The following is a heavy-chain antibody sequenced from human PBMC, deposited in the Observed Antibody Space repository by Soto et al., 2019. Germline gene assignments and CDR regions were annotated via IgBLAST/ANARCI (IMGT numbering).Heavy chain of an antibody. V-gene: IGHV4-4*02. CDR2: ISHSGST. Sequence: SETLSLTCAVSGDSINNSHWWIWVRKPPGKGLDWIGQISHSGSTNYNPSLTSRVTISVDKSKNHFSLKLTSVTAADAAVYYCAALHFWSAPWTHTRLDYGGQGTLVTVSS. D-gene: IGHD3-3*02. J-gene: IGHJ4*02. CDR1: GDSINNSHW. CDR3: AALHFWSAPWTHTRLDY.